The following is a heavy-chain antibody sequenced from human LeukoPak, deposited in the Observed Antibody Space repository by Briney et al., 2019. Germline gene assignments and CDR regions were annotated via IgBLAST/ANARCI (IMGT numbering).Heavy chain of an antibody. CDR2: IYYSGST. CDR3: ASFGIAAAGGYFDY. D-gene: IGHD6-13*01. J-gene: IGHJ4*02. CDR1: GGSISSYY. V-gene: IGHV4-59*01. Sequence: SETLSPTCTVSGGSISSYYWSWIRQPPGKGLEWIGYIYYSGSTNYNPSLKSRVTISVDTSKNQFSLKLSSVTAADTAVYYCASFGIAAAGGYFDYWGQGTLVTVSS.